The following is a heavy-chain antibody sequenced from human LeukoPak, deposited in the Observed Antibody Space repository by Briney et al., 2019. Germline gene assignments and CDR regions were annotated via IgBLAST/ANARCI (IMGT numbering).Heavy chain of an antibody. Sequence: GGSLRLSCAASGFTFSSYAMSWVRQAPGTGLEWVSAISGSGGSTYYADSVKGRFTISRDNSKNTLYLQMNSLRAEDTAVYYCAKLAMTTVTTVNWFDPWGQGTLVTVSS. J-gene: IGHJ5*02. D-gene: IGHD4-17*01. CDR1: GFTFSSYA. CDR3: AKLAMTTVTTVNWFDP. CDR2: ISGSGGST. V-gene: IGHV3-23*01.